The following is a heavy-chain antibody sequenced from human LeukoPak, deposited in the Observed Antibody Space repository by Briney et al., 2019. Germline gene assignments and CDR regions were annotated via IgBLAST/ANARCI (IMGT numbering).Heavy chain of an antibody. J-gene: IGHJ6*03. V-gene: IGHV1-2*02. CDR1: GYTFTGYY. CDR3: AREVKIFDYYYYYMDV. D-gene: IGHD3-3*01. CDR2: INPNSGGT. Sequence: ASVKVSCKASGYTFTGYYMHWVRQAPGQGLEWMGWINPNSGGTNYAQKFQGRVTMTRDTSISTAYMELSRLTSDDTAVYFCAREVKIFDYYYYYMDVWGKGTTVTVPS.